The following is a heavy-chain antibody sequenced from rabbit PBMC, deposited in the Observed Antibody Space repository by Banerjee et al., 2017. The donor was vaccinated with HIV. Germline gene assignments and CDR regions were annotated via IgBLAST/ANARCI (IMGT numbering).Heavy chain of an antibody. D-gene: IGHD1-1*01. J-gene: IGHJ4*01. CDR1: GFSFSSSYW. V-gene: IGHV1S40*01. CDR3: ARLCSGADFNL. CDR2: ITAGYSGST. Sequence: QSLEESGGDLVKPGASLTLTCTASGFSFSSSYWMCWVRQAPGKGLEWIACITAGYSGSTYYASWAKGRFTISETSSTTVTLQLTSLTAADTATYFCARLCSGADFNLWGPGTLVTVS.